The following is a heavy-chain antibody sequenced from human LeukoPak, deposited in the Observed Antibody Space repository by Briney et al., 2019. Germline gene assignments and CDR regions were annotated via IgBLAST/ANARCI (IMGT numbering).Heavy chain of an antibody. D-gene: IGHD4-23*01. Sequence: SGGSPRLSCAASGFTFSSYAMHWVRQAQGKGLECVSVISYDGSNKYYADSVKGRFTISRDNSKNTLYLQMNSLRAEDTAVYYCASQTTVVTLGYFDYWGQGILVTVSS. V-gene: IGHV3-30-3*01. CDR3: ASQTTVVTLGYFDY. J-gene: IGHJ4*02. CDR2: ISYDGSNK. CDR1: GFTFSSYA.